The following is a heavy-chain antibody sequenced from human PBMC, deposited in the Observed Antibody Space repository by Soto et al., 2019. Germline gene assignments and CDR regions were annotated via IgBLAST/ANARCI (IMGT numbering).Heavy chain of an antibody. D-gene: IGHD2-2*01. J-gene: IGHJ4*02. CDR2: IHQSGGA. CDR1: GDSISSGGYP. CDR3: ARGRLLPAVNFDY. V-gene: IGHV4-30-2*01. Sequence: PSETLSLTCAVSGDSISSGGYPWNWIRQPPGKGLEWIGYIHQSGGASYNPSLKSRVTMSVDGSKNHFSLQLNSVTAADTAVYYCARGRLLPAVNFDYWGQGTLVTVSS.